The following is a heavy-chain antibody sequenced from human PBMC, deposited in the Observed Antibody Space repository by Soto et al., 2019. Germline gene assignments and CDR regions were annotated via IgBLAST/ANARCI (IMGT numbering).Heavy chain of an antibody. J-gene: IGHJ4*02. CDR3: AKIYSSSWYYFDY. D-gene: IGHD6-13*01. Sequence: SGGSLRLSCAASGFTFTSFGIHWVRQAPGKGLEWVAVVSYDGIDENYADSVKGRFSISRDNSKNTVYLQMNSLRAEDTAVYYCAKIYSSSWYYFDYWGQGTLVTVSS. CDR1: GFTFTSFG. V-gene: IGHV3-30*18. CDR2: VSYDGIDE.